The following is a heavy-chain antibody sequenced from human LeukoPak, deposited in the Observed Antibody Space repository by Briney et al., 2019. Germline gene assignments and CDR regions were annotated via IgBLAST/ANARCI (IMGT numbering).Heavy chain of an antibody. D-gene: IGHD4-23*01. J-gene: IGHJ4*02. Sequence: GGSLRLSCVASGFTFSSYAMSWVRQAPGKGLEWVSIISGSAGSTYYADSVKGRFTISRDNSKNTLFLQMNSLRAEDTAVYYCAKDRSLDGGNSNGYFDSWGQGTLVTVSS. CDR1: GFTFSSYA. V-gene: IGHV3-23*01. CDR3: AKDRSLDGGNSNGYFDS. CDR2: ISGSAGST.